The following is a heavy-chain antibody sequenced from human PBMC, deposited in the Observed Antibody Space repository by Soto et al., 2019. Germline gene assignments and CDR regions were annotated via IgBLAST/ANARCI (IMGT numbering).Heavy chain of an antibody. CDR1: CDSFSVYY. CDR2: VFHSATT. J-gene: IGHJ4*02. Sequence: QVQLQESGPGLVKPSETLTLTCTVSCDSFSVYYWNWIRPVPGKGLGWIGVVFHSATTSYNPSLKTRVAISDDTSKKQFSLSLTSATAADTAIYYCARGHYSSGWPIDHWGQGILVTVS. D-gene: IGHD6-19*01. CDR3: ARGHYSSGWPIDH. V-gene: IGHV4-59*01.